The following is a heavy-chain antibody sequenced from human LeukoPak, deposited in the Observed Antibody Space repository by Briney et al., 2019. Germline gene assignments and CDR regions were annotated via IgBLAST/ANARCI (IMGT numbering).Heavy chain of an antibody. CDR3: ARANYYDSIVYSSSYFAY. D-gene: IGHD3-22*01. CDR1: GGSFSGYY. J-gene: IGHJ4*02. V-gene: IGHV4-34*01. CDR2: INHSGST. Sequence: SETLSLTCAVYGGSFSGYYWSWIRQPPGKGLEWIGEINHSGSTNYNPSLKSRVTISVDTSKNQFSLKLSSVTAADTAVSYCARANYYDSIVYSSSYFAYGGKGTLVTFS.